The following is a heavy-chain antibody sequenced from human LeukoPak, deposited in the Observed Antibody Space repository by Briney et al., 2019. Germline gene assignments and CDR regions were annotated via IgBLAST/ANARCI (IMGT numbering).Heavy chain of an antibody. CDR2: ISGSAGTT. CDR3: AYHPGGSFDY. Sequence: GGSLRLSCGASGFAFSGCSMSWVRQAPGKGLEWVSTISGSAGTTYYADSVKGRFTIFRDFSDNILYLFLSSLKAEDAAIYYCAYHPGGSFDYWGQGTLVSVSS. CDR1: GFAFSGCS. J-gene: IGHJ4*02. V-gene: IGHV3-23*01. D-gene: IGHD3-16*01.